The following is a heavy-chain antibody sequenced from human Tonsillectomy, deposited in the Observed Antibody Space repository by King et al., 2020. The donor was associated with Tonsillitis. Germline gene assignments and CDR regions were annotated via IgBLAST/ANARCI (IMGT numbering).Heavy chain of an antibody. V-gene: IGHV3-9*01. CDR2: VNWNSGTT. CDR3: TKGRGFDYGTKSFDY. J-gene: IGHJ4*02. Sequence: QLVQSGGGLVQPGRSLRLSCAASGFTFDDYAMHWVRQVPGRGLEWVSGVNWNSGTTGYADSVKGRFTISRDNAKNSLYLQMNSLRPEDTALYYCTKGRGFDYGTKSFDYWGRGTLVTVSS. CDR1: GFTFDDYA. D-gene: IGHD4-17*01.